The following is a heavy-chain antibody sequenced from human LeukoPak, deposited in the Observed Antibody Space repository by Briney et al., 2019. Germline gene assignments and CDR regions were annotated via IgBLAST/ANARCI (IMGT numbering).Heavy chain of an antibody. Sequence: GRSLRLSCAASGFTFSNYGMHWVRQAPGKGLEWLAIMWYDGSIKYYADSAKGRFTISRDNSKNTVFLQMNSLRAEDTAVYYCARGRGGYNYYYYYYMDVWGKGTTVTVSS. J-gene: IGHJ6*03. CDR2: MWYDGSIK. CDR3: ARGRGGYNYYYYYYMDV. D-gene: IGHD5-24*01. V-gene: IGHV3-33*02. CDR1: GFTFSNYG.